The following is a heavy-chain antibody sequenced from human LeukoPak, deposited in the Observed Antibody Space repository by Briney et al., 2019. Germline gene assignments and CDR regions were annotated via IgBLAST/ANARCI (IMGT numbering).Heavy chain of an antibody. CDR2: ISYDGSNN. Sequence: GRSLRLSCAASGFTFSSYAMHWVRQAPGKGLEWVAVISYDGSNNYYADSVKGRFTISRDNSEHTLSLQMNSLRVEYTAVYYCVRELERRFDYWGLGALVTVSS. V-gene: IGHV3-30-3*01. CDR3: VRELERRFDY. CDR1: GFTFSSYA. J-gene: IGHJ4*02. D-gene: IGHD1-1*01.